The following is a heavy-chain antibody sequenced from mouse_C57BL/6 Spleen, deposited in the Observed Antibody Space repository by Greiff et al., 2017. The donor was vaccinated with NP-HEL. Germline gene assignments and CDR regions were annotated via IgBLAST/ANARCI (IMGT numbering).Heavy chain of an antibody. J-gene: IGHJ4*01. CDR1: GFNIKDYY. V-gene: IGHV14-1*01. CDR3: TNLYGYSPYYQAMDY. CDR2: IDPEDGDT. D-gene: IGHD2-2*01. Sequence: VQLQQSGAELVRPGASVKLSCTASGFNIKDYYMHWVKQRPEQGLEWIGRIDPEDGDTEYAPKFQGKATMTADTSSNTAYLQLSSLTSEDTAVYYCTNLYGYSPYYQAMDYGGQGTSVTVSS.